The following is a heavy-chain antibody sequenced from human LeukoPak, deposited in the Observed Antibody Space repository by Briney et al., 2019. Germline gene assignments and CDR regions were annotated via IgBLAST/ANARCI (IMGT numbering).Heavy chain of an antibody. Sequence: GGSLRLSCAASEFTFSSYWMSWVRQAPGKGLEWVANIKQDGGQTYYLDSVKGRFTVSRDNAKNSLYLQMNSLRAEDTAVYYCARLGARQMLEYWGQGTLDTVSS. J-gene: IGHJ4*02. CDR1: EFTFSSYW. CDR2: IKQDGGQT. V-gene: IGHV3-7*01. D-gene: IGHD4-17*01. CDR3: ARLGARQMLEY.